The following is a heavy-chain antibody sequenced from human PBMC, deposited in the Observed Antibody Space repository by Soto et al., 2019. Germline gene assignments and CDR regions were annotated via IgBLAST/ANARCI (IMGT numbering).Heavy chain of an antibody. J-gene: IGHJ4*02. Sequence: QVQLVESGGGVVQPGKSLRLSCAASGFTFSDNGFHWVRQAPGKGLEWVAVISYDGDNTYYADSVKGRFTMSRDNSKSTLWLQMNRLRAEDTAVYYCVRDERDGYNPYYFDYWGQGTLVTVSS. V-gene: IGHV3-30-3*01. D-gene: IGHD5-12*01. CDR1: GFTFSDNG. CDR3: VRDERDGYNPYYFDY. CDR2: ISYDGDNT.